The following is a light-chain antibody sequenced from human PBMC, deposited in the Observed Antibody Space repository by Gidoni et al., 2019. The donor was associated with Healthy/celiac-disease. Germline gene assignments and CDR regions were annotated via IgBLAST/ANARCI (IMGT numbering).Light chain of an antibody. Sequence: DIQMTQSPSSLSASVGGRVTITCRASQSISSYLNWYQQKPGKATKLLIYAASSLQSGVPSRCSGSGSGTDFTLTISSLQHEDFATYYCQQSYSTWTFGQGTKVEIK. CDR3: QQSYSTWT. J-gene: IGKJ1*01. V-gene: IGKV1-39*01. CDR1: QSISSY. CDR2: AAS.